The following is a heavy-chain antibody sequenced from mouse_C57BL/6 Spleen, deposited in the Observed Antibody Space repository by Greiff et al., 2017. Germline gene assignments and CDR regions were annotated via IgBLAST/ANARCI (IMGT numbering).Heavy chain of an antibody. V-gene: IGHV1-15*01. CDR3: TRPYPYYYGSSYFAY. CDR1: GYTFTDYE. Sequence: QVQLQQSGAELVRPGASVTLSCKASGYTFTDYEMHWVKQTPVHGLEWIGAIDPETGGTAYNQKFKGKAILTADKSSSTAYMELRSLTSEDSAVYYCTRPYPYYYGSSYFAYWGQGTTLPVSS. CDR2: IDPETGGT. D-gene: IGHD1-1*01. J-gene: IGHJ2*01.